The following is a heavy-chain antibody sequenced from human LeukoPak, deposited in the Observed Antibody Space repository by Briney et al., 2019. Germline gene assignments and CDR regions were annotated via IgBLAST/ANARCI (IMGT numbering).Heavy chain of an antibody. CDR2: INPNSGGT. D-gene: IGHD5-12*01. CDR3: AIEYSGYDYSFDY. V-gene: IGHV1-2*02. CDR1: GYTFTDYY. J-gene: IGHJ4*02. Sequence: ASVTVSFKASGYTFTDYYMHWVRQAPGQGGEGMGWINPNSGGTNYAQKFQGRVTMTRDTSISTAYMELSRLRSDDTAVYYCAIEYSGYDYSFDYWGQGTLVTVSS.